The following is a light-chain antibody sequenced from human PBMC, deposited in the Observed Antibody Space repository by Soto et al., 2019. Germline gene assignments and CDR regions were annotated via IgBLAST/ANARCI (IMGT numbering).Light chain of an antibody. J-gene: IGKJ2*01. CDR3: QQYAGWPRT. CDR2: GAS. V-gene: IGKV3-15*01. CDR1: QSIGTN. Sequence: ETVMTQSPATLSVSPGDRVTLSWRASQSIGTNLLWLQQSPGQPPRLLISGASDRVAGVPDRFSGSGSGTDFTLTISGLQSEDCAVYYCQQYAGWPRTFGQGTKLEIK.